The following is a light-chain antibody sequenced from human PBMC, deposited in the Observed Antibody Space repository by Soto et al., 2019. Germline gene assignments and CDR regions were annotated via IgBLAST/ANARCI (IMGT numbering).Light chain of an antibody. Sequence: EIVLTQSPGTLSLSPGERATLSCRASERVSSSYLAWYQQKPGQAPRLLIYGASSRATGIPDRFSGSGSRTDFTLTINRLEPEDFAVYYCRLYNDSPTLGGGTKVDIK. CDR2: GAS. V-gene: IGKV3-20*01. CDR1: ERVSSSY. CDR3: RLYNDSPT. J-gene: IGKJ4*01.